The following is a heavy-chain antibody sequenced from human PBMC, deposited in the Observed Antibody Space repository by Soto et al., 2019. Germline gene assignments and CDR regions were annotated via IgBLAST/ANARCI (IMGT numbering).Heavy chain of an antibody. CDR3: ARALGEYYYDSSGYYSGY. Sequence: QVQLVQSGAEVKKPGSSVKVSCKLSGGTFSTCALTWVRQAPGQGLEWMGGIIPVFGTAHYAQKFQGRATISADESTRTAYMELNSLISEDTAVYFCARALGEYYYDSSGYYSGYWGQGTLVTVSS. CDR2: IIPVFGTA. CDR1: GGTFSTCA. D-gene: IGHD3-22*01. J-gene: IGHJ4*02. V-gene: IGHV1-69*12.